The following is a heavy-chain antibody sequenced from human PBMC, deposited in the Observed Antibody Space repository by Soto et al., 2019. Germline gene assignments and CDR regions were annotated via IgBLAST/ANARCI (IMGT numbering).Heavy chain of an antibody. CDR3: ARDWTHYASSGPGDY. Sequence: ASVKVSCKASGYTFTSYPMHWVRQAPGQGLEWMGWINAANGDTKYSQKFQGRVTITRGPSAITAYMELSSLRSEDTAVYYCARDWTHYASSGPGDYWGQGTLATVSS. D-gene: IGHD3-22*01. V-gene: IGHV1-3*01. J-gene: IGHJ4*02. CDR1: GYTFTSYP. CDR2: INAANGDT.